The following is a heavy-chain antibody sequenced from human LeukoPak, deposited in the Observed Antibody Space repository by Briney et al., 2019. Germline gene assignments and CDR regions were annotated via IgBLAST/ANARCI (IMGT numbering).Heavy chain of an antibody. CDR2: ISSSGSTI. CDR3: ARVPMSFGVVIPWFDP. CDR1: GFTFSSYE. Sequence: GGSLRLSRAASGFTFSSYEMNWVRQAPGKGLEWVSYISSSGSTIYYADSVKGRFTISRDNAKNSLYLQMNSLRAEDTAVYYCARVPMSFGVVIPWFDPWGQGILVTVSS. V-gene: IGHV3-48*03. D-gene: IGHD3-3*01. J-gene: IGHJ5*02.